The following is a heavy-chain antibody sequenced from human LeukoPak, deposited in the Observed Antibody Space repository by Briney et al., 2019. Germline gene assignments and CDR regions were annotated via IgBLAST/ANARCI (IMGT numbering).Heavy chain of an antibody. J-gene: IGHJ5*02. D-gene: IGHD3-10*01. CDR1: GASINTSNFY. V-gene: IGHV4-39*01. CDR2: IYYTGRT. Sequence: SETLSLTCTVSGASINTSNFYWAWIRQPPGKGLESIGNIYYTGRTYSNASLNTRVTISVDTSKNQFSLKLTSVTAADTAVYYCARQGSMTRGGYWLDPWGQGTLVIVSS. CDR3: ARQGSMTRGGYWLDP.